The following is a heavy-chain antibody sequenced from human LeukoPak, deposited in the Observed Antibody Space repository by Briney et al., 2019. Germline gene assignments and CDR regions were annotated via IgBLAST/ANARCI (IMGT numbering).Heavy chain of an antibody. D-gene: IGHD2-2*01. J-gene: IGHJ3*02. Sequence: PGGSLRLSCAASGFTFSKYAMSWVRQAPGKGLEWVSTIRGSGDSTYYADSVKGRFTIYRDSSKDTLYLQMDSLRAEDTAIYYCAKHVVPAAKLDAFDIWGQGTTVTVSS. CDR1: GFTFSKYA. CDR3: AKHVVPAAKLDAFDI. CDR2: IRGSGDST. V-gene: IGHV3-23*01.